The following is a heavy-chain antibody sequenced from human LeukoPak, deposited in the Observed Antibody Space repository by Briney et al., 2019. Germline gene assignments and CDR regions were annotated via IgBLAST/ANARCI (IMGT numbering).Heavy chain of an antibody. Sequence: GGSLRLSCAASGFNIGSYWMNWVRQGRGKGLVGVARISSDGKSISYADSVKGRFTISRDNSKNTPYLQMDSLSAEDTAVYYCTSASSESYYWALDYWGQGTLVTVSS. CDR2: ISSDGKSI. D-gene: IGHD3-10*01. CDR3: TSASSESYYWALDY. V-gene: IGHV3-74*01. CDR1: GFNIGSYW. J-gene: IGHJ4*02.